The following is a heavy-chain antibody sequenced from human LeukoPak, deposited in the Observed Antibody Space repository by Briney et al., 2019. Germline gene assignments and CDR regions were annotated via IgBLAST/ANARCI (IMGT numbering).Heavy chain of an antibody. J-gene: IGHJ4*02. CDR3: ARGVLLWFGPRKSYFDY. CDR1: GGSFSGYY. Sequence: SETLSLTCAVYGGSFSGYYWSWIRQPPGKGLERIGEINHSGSTNYNPSLKSRVTISVDTSKNQFSLKLSSVTAADTAVYYCARGVLLWFGPRKSYFDYWGQGTLVTVSS. V-gene: IGHV4-34*01. CDR2: INHSGST. D-gene: IGHD3-10*01.